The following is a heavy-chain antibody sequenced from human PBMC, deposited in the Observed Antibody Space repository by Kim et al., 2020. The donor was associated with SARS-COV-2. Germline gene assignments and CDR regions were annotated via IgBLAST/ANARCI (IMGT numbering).Heavy chain of an antibody. CDR3: ARDQGGGVAMAPDY. J-gene: IGHJ4*02. Sequence: AQKLKGRVTMTPETSTSTAYMELRSLRSDDTAVYYCARDQGGGVAMAPDYWGQGTLVTVSS. D-gene: IGHD2-8*02. V-gene: IGHV1-18*01.